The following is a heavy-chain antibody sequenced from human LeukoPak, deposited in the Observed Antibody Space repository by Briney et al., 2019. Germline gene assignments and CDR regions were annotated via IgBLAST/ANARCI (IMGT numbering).Heavy chain of an antibody. CDR2: IIPIFGTA. Sequence: AASVKVSCKASGGTFSSYAISWVRQAPGQGLEWMGGIIPIFGTANYAQKFQGRMTITTDESKSTAYLELSSLRSEDTAVYYCARVWSPKYYYYYMDVWGKGTTVTVSS. J-gene: IGHJ6*03. D-gene: IGHD3-10*01. V-gene: IGHV1-69*05. CDR3: ARVWSPKYYYYYMDV. CDR1: GGTFSSYA.